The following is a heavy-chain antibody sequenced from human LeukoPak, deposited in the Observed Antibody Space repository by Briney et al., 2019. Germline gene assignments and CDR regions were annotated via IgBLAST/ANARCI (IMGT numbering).Heavy chain of an antibody. D-gene: IGHD3-3*01. Sequence: PSETLPLTCAVYGGSFSGYYWSWIRQPPGKGLEWIGEINHSGSTNYNPSLKSRVTISVDTSKNQFSLKLSSVTAADTAVYYCASHTIFGVVISVSWGQGTLVTVSS. CDR2: INHSGST. J-gene: IGHJ4*02. CDR1: GGSFSGYY. CDR3: ASHTIFGVVISVS. V-gene: IGHV4-34*01.